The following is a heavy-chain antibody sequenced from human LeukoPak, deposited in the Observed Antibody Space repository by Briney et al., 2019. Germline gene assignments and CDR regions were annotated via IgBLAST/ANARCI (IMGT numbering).Heavy chain of an antibody. Sequence: GGSLRLSCAASGFTYSNYGMHWVRQAPGKGLEWVAVIWYDGSNKYYADSVKGRFTISRDNSKNTLYLQMNSLRAEDTAVYFCAKDGSGSYYGYYFDYWGQGTLVTVSS. D-gene: IGHD3-10*01. J-gene: IGHJ4*02. V-gene: IGHV3-33*06. CDR3: AKDGSGSYYGYYFDY. CDR1: GFTYSNYG. CDR2: IWYDGSNK.